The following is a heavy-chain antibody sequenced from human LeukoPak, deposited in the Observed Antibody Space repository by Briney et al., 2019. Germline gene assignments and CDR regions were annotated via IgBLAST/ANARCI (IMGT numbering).Heavy chain of an antibody. CDR2: TYFRSKWYN. CDR3: ANFYLDN. D-gene: IGHD2/OR15-2a*01. V-gene: IGHV6-1*01. J-gene: IGHJ4*02. Sequence: SQTLSLTCAISGDTVSSNSAAWNLIRQSPSRGLEWLGRTYFRSKWYNDYAESVKGRISINPDTSKNQFSLQLNSVNPEDTAVYYCANFYLDNWSQGSLVTVSS. CDR1: GDTVSSNSAA.